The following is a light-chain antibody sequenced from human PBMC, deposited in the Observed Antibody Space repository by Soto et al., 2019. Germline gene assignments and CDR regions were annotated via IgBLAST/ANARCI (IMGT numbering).Light chain of an antibody. CDR3: QSYDSSLNNYV. J-gene: IGLJ1*01. CDR1: SSNIGAGYD. CDR2: GNT. Sequence: QSALAQPPSVSGAPGQRVTISCTGSSSNIGAGYDVHWYQHLAGAAPKLVIYGNTNRPSGVPDRFSGSKSGTSASLAITGLQAEDEADYYCQSYDSSLNNYVFATGTRSQS. V-gene: IGLV1-40*01.